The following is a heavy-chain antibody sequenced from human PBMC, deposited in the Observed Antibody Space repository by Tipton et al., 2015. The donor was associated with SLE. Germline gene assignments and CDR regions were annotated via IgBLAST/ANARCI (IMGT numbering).Heavy chain of an antibody. CDR1: GGSFSGYY. CDR3: ARSDDAFDI. V-gene: IGHV4-34*01. Sequence: AGLVKPSETLSLTCAVYGGSFSGYYWSWIRQPPGKGLEWIGEINHSGSTNYNPSLKSRVTISVDTSKNQFSLKLSSVTAADTAVYYCARSDDAFDIWGQGTMVTVSS. CDR2: INHSGST. D-gene: IGHD3-3*01. J-gene: IGHJ3*02.